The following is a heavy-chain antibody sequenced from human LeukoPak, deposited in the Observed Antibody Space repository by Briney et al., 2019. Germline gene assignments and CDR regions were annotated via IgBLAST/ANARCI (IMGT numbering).Heavy chain of an antibody. CDR3: ASDQGVAGYSYAN. Sequence: GESLKISCKGSGYSSTSYWIGWVRQMPGKGLEWMGIIYPRDSDTRYSPSFQGQVTISADKSISTAYLQWSSLKASDTAMYYCASDQGVAGYSYANWGQGTLVTVSS. J-gene: IGHJ4*02. CDR1: GYSSTSYW. V-gene: IGHV5-51*01. CDR2: IYPRDSDT. D-gene: IGHD5-18*01.